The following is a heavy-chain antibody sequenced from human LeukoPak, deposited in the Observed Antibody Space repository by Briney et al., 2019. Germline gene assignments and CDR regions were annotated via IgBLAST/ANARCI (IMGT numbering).Heavy chain of an antibody. D-gene: IGHD4-17*01. Sequence: SETLSLTCTVSGGSISSYYWSWIRQPPGRGLEWIGYIYYSGSTNYNPSLKSRVTISVDTSKNQFSLKPSSVTAADTAVYYCASYGDYWYFDLWGRGTLVTVSS. V-gene: IGHV4-59*01. CDR1: GGSISSYY. CDR2: IYYSGST. J-gene: IGHJ2*01. CDR3: ASYGDYWYFDL.